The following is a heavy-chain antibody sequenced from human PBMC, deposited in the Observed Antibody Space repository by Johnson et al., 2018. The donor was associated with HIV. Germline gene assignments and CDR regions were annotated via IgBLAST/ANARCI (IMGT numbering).Heavy chain of an antibody. Sequence: QLVESGGGVVQPGRSLRLSCAASDFTFSNNAIHWVRQAPGKGLEWVSGISWNSGSIGYADSVKGRFTISRDNAKNSLYLQMNSLRAEDTALYYCARDSGRYSSSWATFGAFDIWGQGTMVTVSS. CDR3: ARDSGRYSSSWATFGAFDI. V-gene: IGHV3-9*01. J-gene: IGHJ3*02. CDR2: ISWNSGSI. CDR1: DFTFSNNA. D-gene: IGHD6-13*01.